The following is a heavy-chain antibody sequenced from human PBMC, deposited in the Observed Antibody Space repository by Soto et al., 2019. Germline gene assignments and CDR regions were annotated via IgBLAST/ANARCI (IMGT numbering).Heavy chain of an antibody. D-gene: IGHD4-17*01. CDR2: IYYSGST. CDR1: GGSISSYY. CDR3: ARVNHYGDYENWFDP. Sequence: KTSETLSLTCTVSGGSISSYYWSWIRQPPGKGLEWIGYIYYSGSTNYNPSLKSRVTISVDTSKNQFSLKLSSVTAADTAVYYCARVNHYGDYENWFDPWGHGTLVTVSS. V-gene: IGHV4-59*01. J-gene: IGHJ5*02.